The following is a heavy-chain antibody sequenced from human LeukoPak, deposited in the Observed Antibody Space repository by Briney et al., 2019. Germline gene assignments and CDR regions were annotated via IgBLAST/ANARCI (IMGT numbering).Heavy chain of an antibody. V-gene: IGHV1-8*01. CDR1: GYTFTSYD. D-gene: IGHD4/OR15-4a*01. J-gene: IGHJ4*02. CDR2: MTPNSGNT. CDR3: ARFLYDYGDRPDF. Sequence: ASVKVSCKASGYTFTSYDINWVRQAAGQGLEWMGFMTPNSGNTGYAQKLQGRVTMTRDNSINTAYMELSSLRPEDTAVYYCARFLYDYGDRPDFWGQGTLVTVSS.